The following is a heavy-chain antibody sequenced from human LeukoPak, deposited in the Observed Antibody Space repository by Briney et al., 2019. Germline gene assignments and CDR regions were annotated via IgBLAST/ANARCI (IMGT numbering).Heavy chain of an antibody. J-gene: IGHJ6*03. CDR2: ISSYNGNT. Sequence: ASVKVSCKASGYTFSTYSVSWVRQAPGKGLEWMGWISSYNGNTHFAQKFQGRITMTTDTSTSTAYMELRSLRSDDTAVYYCARVYDFWSDYWYYMDVWGKGTTVTVSS. V-gene: IGHV1-18*01. CDR3: ARVYDFWSDYWYYMDV. D-gene: IGHD3-3*01. CDR1: GYTFSTYS.